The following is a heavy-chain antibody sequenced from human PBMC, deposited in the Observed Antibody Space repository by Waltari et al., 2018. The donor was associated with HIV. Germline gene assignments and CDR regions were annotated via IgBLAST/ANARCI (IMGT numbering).Heavy chain of an antibody. J-gene: IGHJ4*02. CDR2: IKQEGSDK. Sequence: EVQVVESGGALVQAGGSLRLSCAASGFTLDEYWMTWVRQAPGKGLEWGASIKQEGSDKSYVDSVKGRFSVSRDNAKSSLYLQMSSLRVEDTALYFCARGRGYYFGSPYYFDSWGQGTLVTVSS. CDR1: GFTLDEYW. V-gene: IGHV3-7*01. D-gene: IGHD3-10*01. CDR3: ARGRGYYFGSPYYFDS.